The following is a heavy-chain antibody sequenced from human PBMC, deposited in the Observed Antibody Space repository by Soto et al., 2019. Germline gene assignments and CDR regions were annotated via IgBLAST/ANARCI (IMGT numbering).Heavy chain of an antibody. V-gene: IGHV4-4*02. CDR1: GDSISGTNW. Sequence: SETLSLTCAVSGDSISGTNWWSWVRQPPGKGLQWIGEIHHSGSTNYNPSLKSRVTISVDRSKNQFSLNLNSVTAADTAVYFCARYSAASGPYYFDYWGQGALVTVSS. D-gene: IGHD5-18*01. CDR3: ARYSAASGPYYFDY. CDR2: IHHSGST. J-gene: IGHJ4*02.